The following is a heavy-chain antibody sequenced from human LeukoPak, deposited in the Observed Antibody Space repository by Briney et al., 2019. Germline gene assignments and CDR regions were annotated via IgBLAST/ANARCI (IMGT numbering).Heavy chain of an antibody. D-gene: IGHD2-21*01. Sequence: GESLKISCKGPGYPFASYWLGWVRQMPGRGLEWMGIIYPGDSDTRYRPSFEGQVTMSVDKSINTAYLQWSSLKASDTAMYYCASGGIIVGTTSHFDSWGQGTLVTVSS. CDR2: IYPGDSDT. V-gene: IGHV5-51*01. J-gene: IGHJ4*02. CDR1: GYPFASYW. CDR3: ASGGIIVGTTSHFDS.